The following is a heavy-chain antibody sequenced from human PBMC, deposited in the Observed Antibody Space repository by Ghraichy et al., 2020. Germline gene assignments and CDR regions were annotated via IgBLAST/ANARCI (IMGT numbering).Heavy chain of an antibody. J-gene: IGHJ4*02. CDR1: GFTFSDYG. CDR3: ARDWYGLDY. V-gene: IGHV3-33*01. Sequence: GGSLRLSCAASGFTFSDYGMHWVRQAPGKGLEWLAVIWNDGSQKFYTDSVKGRFTISRDSSQNTLYLQMNSLRVEDTALYYCARDWYGLDYWGQGTLVTVSS. CDR2: IWNDGSQK. D-gene: IGHD6-13*01.